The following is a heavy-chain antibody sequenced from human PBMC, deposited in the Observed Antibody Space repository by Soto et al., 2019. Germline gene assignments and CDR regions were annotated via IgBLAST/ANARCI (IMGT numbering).Heavy chain of an antibody. CDR2: IFYSGTT. Sequence: PSETLSLTCTVSGDSISSADYYWSWIRQTPGKGLEWIGHIFYSGTTYYNPSLKSRLTISLDMSKNQLSLKLSSVTAADTAVYYCARYNNDYYSGMDVWGQGTTVTVSS. J-gene: IGHJ6*02. D-gene: IGHD1-1*01. V-gene: IGHV4-30-4*01. CDR3: ARYNNDYYSGMDV. CDR1: GDSISSADYY.